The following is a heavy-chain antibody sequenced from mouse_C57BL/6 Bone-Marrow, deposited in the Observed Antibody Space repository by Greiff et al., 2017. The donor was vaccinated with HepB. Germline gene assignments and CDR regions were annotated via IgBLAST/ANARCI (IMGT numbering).Heavy chain of an antibody. J-gene: IGHJ1*03. Sequence: EVKLEESGGGLVQPGGSLSLSCAASGFTFTDYYMSWVRQPPGKALEWLGFIRNKANGYTTEYSASVKGRFTISRDNSQSILYLQMNALRAEDSATYYCARYSTYWYFDVWGTGTTVTVSS. CDR3: ARYSTYWYFDV. CDR2: IRNKANGYTT. V-gene: IGHV7-3*01. CDR1: GFTFTDYY.